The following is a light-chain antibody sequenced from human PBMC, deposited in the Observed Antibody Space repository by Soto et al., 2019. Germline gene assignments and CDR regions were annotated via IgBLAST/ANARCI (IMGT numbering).Light chain of an antibody. J-gene: IGLJ1*01. CDR1: TGAVTRGYY. CDR2: STN. V-gene: IGLV7-43*01. CDR3: LLSYGGTYV. Sequence: QTVVTQEPSPTVSPGGTVTLTCAPSTGAVTRGYYPNWFQQKPGQAPRALIYSTNNKHSWTPARFSGSLLGGKAALTLSGVQPEDEAEYYCLLSYGGTYVFGTGTKVTVL.